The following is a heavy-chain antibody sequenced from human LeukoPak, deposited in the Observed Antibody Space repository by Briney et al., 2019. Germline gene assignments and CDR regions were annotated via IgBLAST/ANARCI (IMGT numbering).Heavy chain of an antibody. J-gene: IGHJ6*02. CDR1: GFTFSSYS. V-gene: IGHV3-21*01. Sequence: GGSLRLSCAASGFTFSSYSMNWVRQAPGKGLEWVSSISSSSSYIYYADSVKGRFTISRDNAKNSLYLQMNSLRAEGTAVYYCARDYYYYDSSGYVYYYGMDVWGQGTTVTVSS. CDR2: ISSSSSYI. CDR3: ARDYYYYDSSGYVYYYGMDV. D-gene: IGHD3-22*01.